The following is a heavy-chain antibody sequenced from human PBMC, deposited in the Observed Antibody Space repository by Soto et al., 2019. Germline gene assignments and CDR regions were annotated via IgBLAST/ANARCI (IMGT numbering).Heavy chain of an antibody. CDR3: ARKDYGDGGFFDY. CDR2: IYHSGNT. V-gene: IGHV4-4*02. J-gene: IGHJ4*02. CDR1: GGSITSSSW. D-gene: IGHD4-17*01. Sequence: PSETLSLTCAVSGGSITSSSWWSWVRQPPGKGLEWIGEIYHSGNTNYNPSLKSRVTISVDKSKKQFSLKLISVTAADTAVYYCARKDYGDGGFFDYWGQGTLVTVAS.